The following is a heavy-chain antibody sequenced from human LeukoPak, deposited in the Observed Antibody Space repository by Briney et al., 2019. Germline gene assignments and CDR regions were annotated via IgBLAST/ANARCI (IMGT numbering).Heavy chain of an antibody. CDR3: ARERVYGGNWDY. CDR1: GDSVSGYY. D-gene: IGHD4-23*01. CDR2: IYASGST. J-gene: IGHJ4*02. Sequence: SETLSLTCTVSGDSVSGYYWSWIRQPAGKGLEWIGRIYASGSTNYNPSLRSRVTMSVDTSKSQFSLTLSSVTAADTAVYYCARERVYGGNWDYWGQGTLVTVSS. V-gene: IGHV4-4*07.